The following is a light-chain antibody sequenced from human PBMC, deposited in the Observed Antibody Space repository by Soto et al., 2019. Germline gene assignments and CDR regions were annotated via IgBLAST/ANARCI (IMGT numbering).Light chain of an antibody. Sequence: EIMMTQSPATLSVSPGESATLSCRASQSVRSNLAWYQQKPGQAPRLLIYGASTRATGIPARFSGSGSGTEYTLTISGLQSEDFAVYYCHQYNIWPPLLFGGGTKVDI. CDR2: GAS. CDR1: QSVRSN. CDR3: HQYNIWPPLL. V-gene: IGKV3-15*01. J-gene: IGKJ4*01.